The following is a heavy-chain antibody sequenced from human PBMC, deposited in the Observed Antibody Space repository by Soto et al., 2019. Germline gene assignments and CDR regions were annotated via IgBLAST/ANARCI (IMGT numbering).Heavy chain of an antibody. CDR1: GGTFSSYA. Sequence: SVKVSCKASGGTFSSYAISWVRQAPGQGLEWMGGIIPIFGTANYAQKFQGRVTITADKSTSTAYMELSSLRSEDTAVYYCARMSGYPGAEFDYWGQGTLVTRLL. CDR2: IIPIFGTA. J-gene: IGHJ4*02. D-gene: IGHD3-3*01. V-gene: IGHV1-69*06. CDR3: ARMSGYPGAEFDY.